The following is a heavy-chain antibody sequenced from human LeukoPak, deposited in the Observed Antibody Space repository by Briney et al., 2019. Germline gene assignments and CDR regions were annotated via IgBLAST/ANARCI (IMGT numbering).Heavy chain of an antibody. CDR2: IDPSGGST. D-gene: IGHD6-13*01. V-gene: IGHV1-46*01. Sequence: GASVNVSCKASGYTFTSYYMHWVRQAPGQGLEWMGIIDPSGGSTSYAQKFQGRVTMTRDTSTSTVYTELSSLRSEGTAVYYCASSSNSSWYDYWGQGTLVTVSS. J-gene: IGHJ4*02. CDR3: ASSSNSSWYDY. CDR1: GYTFTSYY.